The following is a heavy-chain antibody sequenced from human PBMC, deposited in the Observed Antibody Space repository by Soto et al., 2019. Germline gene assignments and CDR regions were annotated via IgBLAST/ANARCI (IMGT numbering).Heavy chain of an antibody. D-gene: IGHD6-6*01. CDR1: GGTFSSYA. Sequence: SVKVSCKAAGGTFSSYAISWVRQAPGQGLEWMGGIIPIFGTANYAQKFQGRVTITADESTSTAYMELSSLRSEDTAVYYCARGGSSSPIGGYWGQGTLVTVSS. V-gene: IGHV1-69*13. CDR2: IIPIFGTA. J-gene: IGHJ4*02. CDR3: ARGGSSSPIGGY.